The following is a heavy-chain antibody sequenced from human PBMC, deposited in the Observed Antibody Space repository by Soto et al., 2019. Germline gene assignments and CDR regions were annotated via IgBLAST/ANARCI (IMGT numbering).Heavy chain of an antibody. J-gene: IGHJ4*02. V-gene: IGHV3-11*01. CDR1: GFTFSDYY. Sequence: QVQLVESGGGLVKPGGSLRLSCAASGFTFSDYYMSWIRQAPGKGLEWVSYISTSGSTINYADSVKGRFTISRDNVKNTMSRQMNSMSDEGSAGYSSVRVSQPTDYWGQGTMVTVSS. CDR2: ISTSGSTI. CDR3: VRVSQPTDY.